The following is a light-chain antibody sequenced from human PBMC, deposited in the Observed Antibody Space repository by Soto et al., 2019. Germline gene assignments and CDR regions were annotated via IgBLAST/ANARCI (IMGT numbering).Light chain of an antibody. CDR2: GAS. Sequence: EIVLTQSPGTLSLYPGERATLSCRASQSVSSSYLAWYQQKPGQAPRLLIYGASSRATGIPDRSSGSGSGTDFTLTISRLEPEDFAVYYCQQYGSSHPWTFGQGTNVDIK. CDR1: QSVSSSY. CDR3: QQYGSSHPWT. J-gene: IGKJ1*01. V-gene: IGKV3-20*01.